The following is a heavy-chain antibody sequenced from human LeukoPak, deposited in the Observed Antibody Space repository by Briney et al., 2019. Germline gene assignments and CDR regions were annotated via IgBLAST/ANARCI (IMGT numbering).Heavy chain of an antibody. V-gene: IGHV1-69*05. J-gene: IGHJ5*02. CDR1: GRTFSSDA. Sequence: SVKVACKPDGRTFSSDAISWARQAPGQGLEWMGGILPIFCTANYAQRFQGSVTINTDEYTSTAYMELSSLRSEDTAVCYCARGPHWHNWFDRWGQGTLVTVSS. CDR3: ARGPHWHNWFDR. CDR2: ILPIFCTA.